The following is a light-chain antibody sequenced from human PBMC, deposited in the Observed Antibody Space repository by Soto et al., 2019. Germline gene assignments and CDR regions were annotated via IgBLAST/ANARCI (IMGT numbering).Light chain of an antibody. CDR3: LQYNSYPRT. J-gene: IGKJ1*01. CDR1: QAIGTD. Sequence: DIQMTQSPSSLSASVGDRITITCRASQAIGTDLGWYQQKPGKAPKRLIYAASSLQSGAPPRFGGSGSGTDFTLTIRSLQSEDFATYFCLQYNSYPRTVGQGTKGDIK. V-gene: IGKV1-17*01. CDR2: AAS.